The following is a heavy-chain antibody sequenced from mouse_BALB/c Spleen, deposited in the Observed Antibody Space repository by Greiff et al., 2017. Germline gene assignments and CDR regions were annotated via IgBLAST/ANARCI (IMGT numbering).Heavy chain of an antibody. J-gene: IGHJ4*01. CDR1: GFTFSDYY. V-gene: IGHV5-4*02. Sequence: EVQRVESGGGLVKPGGSLKLSCAASGFTFSDYYMYWVRQTPEKRLEWVATISDGGSYTYYPDSVKGRFTISRDNAKNNLYLQMSRLKSEDTAMYYCARDQPYYWYGSGGDYGGQGTSVTVSA. CDR3: ARDQPYYWYGSGGDY. D-gene: IGHD2-14*01. CDR2: ISDGGSYT.